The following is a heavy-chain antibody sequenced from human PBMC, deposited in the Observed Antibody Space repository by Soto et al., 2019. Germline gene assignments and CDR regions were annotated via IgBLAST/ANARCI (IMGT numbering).Heavy chain of an antibody. Sequence: GASVKVSCKASGYTFTNYAMHWMRQAPGQSLEWIGWINADNGNTKYSQKFQGRVTITRDTSASTAYMELSSLRSEDTAVYYCARDFGSWGIDYWGQGTLVTVSS. V-gene: IGHV1-3*01. CDR2: INADNGNT. CDR3: ARDFGSWGIDY. J-gene: IGHJ4*02. D-gene: IGHD3-16*01. CDR1: GYTFTNYA.